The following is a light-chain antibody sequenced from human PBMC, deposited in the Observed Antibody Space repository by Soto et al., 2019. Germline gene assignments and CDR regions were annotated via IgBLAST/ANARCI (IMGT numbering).Light chain of an antibody. CDR3: SSYAGSNNYV. V-gene: IGLV2-8*01. CDR2: EVS. CDR1: SSDVGGYNY. J-gene: IGLJ1*01. Sequence: QSALTQPPSASGSPGQSVTISCTGTSSDVGGYNYVSWYQQHPGKAPKLMIYEVSKRPSGVPDRFSGSKSGNTASLTVSGXXAEDEADYYCSSYAGSNNYVXGTGTKVTVL.